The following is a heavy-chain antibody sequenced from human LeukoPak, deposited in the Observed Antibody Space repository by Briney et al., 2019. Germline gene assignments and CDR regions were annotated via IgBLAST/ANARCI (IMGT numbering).Heavy chain of an antibody. CDR3: ARGALREFGEYFDY. CDR1: GFTFSSYA. V-gene: IGHV3-64*01. J-gene: IGHJ4*02. D-gene: IGHD3-10*01. Sequence: GGSLRLSCAASGFTFSSYAMYWVRQAPGKGLECVSAISIDGGSTYFAKSVKGRFTISRDNSKNTLYLQMGSLRDEDMAVYYCARGALREFGEYFDYWGQGTLVTVSS. CDR2: ISIDGGST.